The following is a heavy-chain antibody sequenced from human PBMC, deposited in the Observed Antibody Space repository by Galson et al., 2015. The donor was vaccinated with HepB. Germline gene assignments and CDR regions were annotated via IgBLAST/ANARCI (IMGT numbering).Heavy chain of an antibody. J-gene: IGHJ6*02. CDR3: AREVVAVAALYGMDV. D-gene: IGHD6-19*01. V-gene: IGHV3-21*01. CDR1: GFTFTNYT. CDR2: ISSSGSYI. Sequence: SLRLSCAASGFTFTNYTMHWVRQAPGTGLEWVASISSSGSYIYYADSVKGRFTISRDNSKNSLYLQMNSLRAEDTAVYYCAREVVAVAALYGMDVWGQGTPVTVSS.